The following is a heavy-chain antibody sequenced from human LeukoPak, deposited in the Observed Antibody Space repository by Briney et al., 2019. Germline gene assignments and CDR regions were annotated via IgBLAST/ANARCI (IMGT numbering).Heavy chain of an antibody. CDR1: GFTFSSYA. J-gene: IGHJ5*02. Sequence: GGSLRLSCAASGFTFSSYAMSWVRQAPGKGLEWVSDISGSGGSTYYADSVKGRFTISRDNSKNTLYLQMNSLRAEDTAVYYCEKSLGVGNWFDPWGQGTLVTVSS. D-gene: IGHD3-3*01. CDR3: EKSLGVGNWFDP. CDR2: ISGSGGST. V-gene: IGHV3-23*01.